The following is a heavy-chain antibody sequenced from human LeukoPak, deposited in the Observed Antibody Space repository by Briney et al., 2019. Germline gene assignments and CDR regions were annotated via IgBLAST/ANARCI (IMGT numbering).Heavy chain of an antibody. V-gene: IGHV1-69*06. J-gene: IGHJ2*01. Sequence: SVKVSCKPSGGSFNSYAISWVRQAPGQGLEWMGGIIPIFGTANYAQKFQGRVTITADKSTNTAYMELSSLRSEDTAVYYCARAQPLAYFDLWGRGTLVTVSS. CDR1: GGSFNSYA. CDR2: IIPIFGTA. CDR3: ARAQPLAYFDL.